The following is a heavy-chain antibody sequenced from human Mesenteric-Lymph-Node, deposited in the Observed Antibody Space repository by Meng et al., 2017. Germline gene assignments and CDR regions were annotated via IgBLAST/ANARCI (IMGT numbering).Heavy chain of an antibody. CDR3: ARASGALKNYYDSSGYYSGYFDY. CDR1: GYTLTELS. CDR2: FDPEDGET. D-gene: IGHD3-22*01. V-gene: IGHV1-24*01. J-gene: IGHJ4*02. Sequence: ASVKVSCKVSGYTLTELSMHWVRQAPGKGLEWMGGFDPEDGETIYAQKFQGRVTMTEDTSTSTAYMELRSLRSDDTAVYYCARASGALKNYYDSSGYYSGYFDYWGQGTLVTVSS.